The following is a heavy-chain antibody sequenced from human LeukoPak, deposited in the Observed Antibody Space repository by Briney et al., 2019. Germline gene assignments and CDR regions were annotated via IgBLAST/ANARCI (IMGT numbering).Heavy chain of an antibody. CDR2: IAGSGGST. CDR3: AKDTSTYASSWSDY. Sequence: GGSETLFCVASGYTFSGYSMSWVRQAPGKGLEWVSAIAGSGGSTYYADSVKGRFTISRDNSKNTLFLQMHSLTADDTAGFHCAKDTSTYASSWSDYWGEGTLDPVSS. CDR1: GYTFSGYS. J-gene: IGHJ4*02. D-gene: IGHD6-13*01. V-gene: IGHV3-23*01.